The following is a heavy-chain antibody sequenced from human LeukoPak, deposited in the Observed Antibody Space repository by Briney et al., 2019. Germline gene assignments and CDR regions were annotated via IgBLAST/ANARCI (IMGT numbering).Heavy chain of an antibody. CDR2: ISYDGSNE. J-gene: IGHJ3*02. CDR3: VRVVTVSNTDPAFDI. Sequence: HPGGSLRLSCAASGFTFSSYAMHWVRRAPGKGLEWVAVISYDGSNEYYADSVKGRFTISRDNPKSTLYLQMNSLRAEDTAVYYCVRVVTVSNTDPAFDIWGRGTLVTVSS. V-gene: IGHV3-30-3*01. CDR1: GFTFSSYA. D-gene: IGHD2-21*02.